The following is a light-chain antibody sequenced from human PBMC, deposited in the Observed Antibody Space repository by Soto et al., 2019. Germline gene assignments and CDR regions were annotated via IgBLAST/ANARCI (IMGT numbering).Light chain of an antibody. CDR2: EGS. CDR3: CSFAVGSTLV. CDR1: FSDVGTYNL. J-gene: IGLJ2*01. Sequence: QSALTQPASVSGSPGQSITISCTGTFSDVGTYNLVSWHQHHPGKAPKLIIYEGSKRPSGVSNRFSGSKSGNTASLTISGLQAEDEADYYCCSFAVGSTLVFGGGTQLTVL. V-gene: IGLV2-23*01.